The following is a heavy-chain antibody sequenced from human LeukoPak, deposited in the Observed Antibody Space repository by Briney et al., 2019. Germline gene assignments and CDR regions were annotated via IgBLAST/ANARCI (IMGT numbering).Heavy chain of an antibody. D-gene: IGHD1-26*01. CDR2: INSRSSTI. Sequence: PGGSLRLSCAASRFTLSNYGVNWVRQAPGKGLEWVSYINSRSSTIYYADSVRGRFTISRDNAKNSLYLQMNSLKAEDTAIYYCAREVGTPQAFDIWGQGTMVTASS. CDR1: RFTLSNYG. V-gene: IGHV3-48*01. CDR3: AREVGTPQAFDI. J-gene: IGHJ3*02.